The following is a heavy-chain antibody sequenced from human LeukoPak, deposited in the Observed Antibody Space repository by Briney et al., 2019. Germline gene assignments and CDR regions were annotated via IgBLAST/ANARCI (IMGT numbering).Heavy chain of an antibody. Sequence: GGSLRLSCAASGFTFSSYWMSWVRQAPGKGLEWVANIKQDGSEKYYVDSVKGRFTISRDNAKNSLYLQMNSLRAEDTAVYYCARGNHDFWSGYLRFDPWGQGTLVTVSS. V-gene: IGHV3-7*01. CDR2: IKQDGSEK. J-gene: IGHJ5*02. CDR1: GFTFSSYW. CDR3: ARGNHDFWSGYLRFDP. D-gene: IGHD3-3*01.